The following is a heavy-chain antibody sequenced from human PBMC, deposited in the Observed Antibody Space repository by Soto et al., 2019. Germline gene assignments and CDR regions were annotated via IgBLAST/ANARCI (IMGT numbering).Heavy chain of an antibody. J-gene: IGHJ4*02. CDR3: ARGGGGGVDC. CDR1: GGSISSRTSY. D-gene: IGHD1-26*01. V-gene: IGHV4-31*03. Sequence: QVQLQESGPGLVKPSQTLSLTCTVSGGSISSRTSYWSWIRQHPGKGLEWTGYIYYGGDSFYNPSLKSGVTKAINPSENHSSRRLTSGPAADPAGYFGARGGGGGVDCWGQGTLVTVAS. CDR2: IYYGGDS.